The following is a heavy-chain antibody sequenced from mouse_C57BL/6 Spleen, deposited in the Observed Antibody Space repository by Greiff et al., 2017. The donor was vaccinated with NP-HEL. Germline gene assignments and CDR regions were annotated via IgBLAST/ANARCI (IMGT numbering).Heavy chain of an antibody. CDR3: ARGTGTAFDY. CDR2: IYPGSGGT. D-gene: IGHD4-1*01. V-gene: IGHV1-54*01. Sequence: QVQLQQSGAELVRPGTSVKVSCKASGYAFTHYLIEWVKQRPGQGLELFGVIYPGSGGTNYNEKFKGKATLTADKSSSTAYMQLSSLTSEDSAVYFCARGTGTAFDYWGQGTTLTVSS. CDR1: GYAFTHYL. J-gene: IGHJ2*01.